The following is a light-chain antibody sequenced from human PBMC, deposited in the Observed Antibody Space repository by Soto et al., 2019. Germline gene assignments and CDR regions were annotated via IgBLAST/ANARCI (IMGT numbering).Light chain of an antibody. CDR2: AAS. CDR1: QSISNS. J-gene: IGKJ5*01. CDR3: QQSYSTPRD. Sequence: DIQMTQSPSSLSASVGDRVTITCRASQSISNSLNWYQQKPGRAPKLLIYAASSLQSGVPSRFSGSGSGTDFILTISSLQPEDFATYYCQQSYSTPRDFGQGTRLHIK. V-gene: IGKV1-39*01.